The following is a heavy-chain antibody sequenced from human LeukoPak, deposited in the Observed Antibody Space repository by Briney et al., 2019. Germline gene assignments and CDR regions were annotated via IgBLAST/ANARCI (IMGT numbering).Heavy chain of an antibody. CDR2: INHSGST. Sequence: SETLSLTCAVYGGSFSGYYWSWIRQPPGKGLEWIGEINHSGSTNYNPSLKSRVTISVDTSKNQFSLKLNSVTAADTAVYYCARQYAAGRQLDYWGQGTLVTVSS. J-gene: IGHJ4*02. CDR3: ARQYAAGRQLDY. CDR1: GGSFSGYY. D-gene: IGHD2-8*01. V-gene: IGHV4-34*01.